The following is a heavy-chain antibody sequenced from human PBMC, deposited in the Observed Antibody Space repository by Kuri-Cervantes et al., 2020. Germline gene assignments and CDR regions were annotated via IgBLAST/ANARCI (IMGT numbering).Heavy chain of an antibody. CDR3: ARGDSYFDY. Sequence: SVKVSCKASGYTFTGYYMHWVRQAPGQGLEWMGGIIPIFGTTNYAQRFQGRVTITTDESTSTAYMELSSLRSGDTARYYCARGDSYFDYWGQGTLVTVSS. J-gene: IGHJ4*02. V-gene: IGHV1-69*05. CDR1: GYTFTGYY. D-gene: IGHD3-3*01. CDR2: IIPIFGTT.